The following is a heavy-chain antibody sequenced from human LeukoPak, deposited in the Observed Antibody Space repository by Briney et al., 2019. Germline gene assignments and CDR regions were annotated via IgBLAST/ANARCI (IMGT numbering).Heavy chain of an antibody. J-gene: IGHJ3*02. Sequence: PSGTLSLTCAVSGGSISSSNWWSWVRQPPGKGLEWIGEIYHSGNTNYNPSLKSRVTISIDKSKNQFSLKLTSVTAADTAVYYCARRAGPGGSDAFDIWGQGTMVTVSS. V-gene: IGHV4-4*02. CDR3: ARRAGPGGSDAFDI. D-gene: IGHD6-19*01. CDR2: IYHSGNT. CDR1: GGSISSSNW.